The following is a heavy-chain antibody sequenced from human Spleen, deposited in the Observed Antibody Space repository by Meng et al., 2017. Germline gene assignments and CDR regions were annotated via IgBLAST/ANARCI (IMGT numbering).Heavy chain of an antibody. Sequence: KVSCKGSGYSFTSYWIAWVRQMPGKGLEWMGIIYPGDSDTRYSPSFQGQVTISADKSISTAYLQWSSLEASDTAMYYCARQGYSNSYFYSYGMDVWGQGTTVTVSS. V-gene: IGHV5-51*01. CDR1: GYSFTSYW. CDR2: IYPGDSDT. CDR3: ARQGYSNSYFYSYGMDV. J-gene: IGHJ6*02. D-gene: IGHD4-11*01.